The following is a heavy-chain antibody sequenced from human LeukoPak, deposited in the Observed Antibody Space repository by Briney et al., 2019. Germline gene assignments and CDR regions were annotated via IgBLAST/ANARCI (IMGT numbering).Heavy chain of an antibody. CDR3: ARDKRFGEFDP. D-gene: IGHD3-10*01. CDR2: IYTSGST. V-gene: IGHV4-61*02. Sequence: KSSETLSLTCTVSGGSISSGSYYWSWIRQPAGKGLEWIGRIYTSGSTNYNPSLKSRVTISVDTSKNQFSLKLSSVTAADTAVYYCARDKRFGEFDPWGQGTLVTVSS. CDR1: GGSISSGSYY. J-gene: IGHJ5*02.